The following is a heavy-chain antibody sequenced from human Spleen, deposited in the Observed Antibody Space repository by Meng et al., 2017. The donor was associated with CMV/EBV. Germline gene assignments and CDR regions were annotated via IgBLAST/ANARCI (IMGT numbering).Heavy chain of an antibody. V-gene: IGHV3-74*01. Sequence: SYWMQWVRQDPGKGLVWVARISTDGSRTNYADSVKGRIAISRDNAKDTMFLQMTSLRADDTALYFCARGAPFYCSGGSCYSQPLDYWGQGTLVTVSS. CDR2: ISTDGSRT. CDR3: ARGAPFYCSGGSCYSQPLDY. D-gene: IGHD2-15*01. J-gene: IGHJ4*02. CDR1: SYW.